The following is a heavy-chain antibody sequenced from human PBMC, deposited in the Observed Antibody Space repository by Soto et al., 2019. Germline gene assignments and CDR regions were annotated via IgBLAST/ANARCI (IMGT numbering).Heavy chain of an antibody. V-gene: IGHV1-69*13. CDR2: IIPIFGTA. J-gene: IGHJ4*02. CDR1: GGTFSSYA. CDR3: ARAADSNYDFWSGYSATFDY. Sequence: ASVKVSCKASGGTFSSYAISWVRQAPGQGLEWMGGIIPIFGTANYAQKFQGRVTITADESTSTAYMELSSLRSEDTAVYYCARAADSNYDFWSGYSATFDYWGQGTLVTVSS. D-gene: IGHD3-3*01.